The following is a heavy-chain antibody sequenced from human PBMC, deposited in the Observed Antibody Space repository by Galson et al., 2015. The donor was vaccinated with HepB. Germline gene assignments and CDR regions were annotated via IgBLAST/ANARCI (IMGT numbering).Heavy chain of an antibody. CDR1: GYTFTSYG. Sequence: SVKVSCKASGYTFTSYGISWVRQAPGQGLEWMGWISTYNGNTNYAQKFQGRVTMTTDISTSTAYMELRSLRSDDTAVYYCARPNWESEEYFDYWGQGTLVTVSS. CDR2: ISTYNGNT. D-gene: IGHD7-27*01. J-gene: IGHJ4*02. CDR3: ARPNWESEEYFDY. V-gene: IGHV1-18*01.